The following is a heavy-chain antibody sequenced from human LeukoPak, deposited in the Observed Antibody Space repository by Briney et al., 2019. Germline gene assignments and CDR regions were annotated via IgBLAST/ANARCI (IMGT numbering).Heavy chain of an antibody. V-gene: IGHV3-21*01. Sequence: AGGSLRLSCAASGSTFSSYSMNWVRQAPGKGLKWVSSISSSSSYIYYADSVKGRFTISRDNAKNSLYLQMNSLRAEDTAVYYCARGTGTILDPWGQGTLVTVSS. CDR2: ISSSSSYI. CDR3: ARGTGTILDP. D-gene: IGHD1-7*01. CDR1: GSTFSSYS. J-gene: IGHJ5*02.